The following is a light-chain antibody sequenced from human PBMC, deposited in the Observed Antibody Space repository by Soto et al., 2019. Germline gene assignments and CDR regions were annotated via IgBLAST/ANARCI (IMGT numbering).Light chain of an antibody. Sequence: DIQMTQSPSSLSASVGDRVTITCRASQSISNYLNWYQQTPGKAPNLLIYAVSSLRSGVPSRFSGSGSGTYFTITISSLQPEDFATYYCQHSYSTARTFGQGTKLEIK. CDR3: QHSYSTART. V-gene: IGKV1-39*01. CDR2: AVS. CDR1: QSISNY. J-gene: IGKJ2*01.